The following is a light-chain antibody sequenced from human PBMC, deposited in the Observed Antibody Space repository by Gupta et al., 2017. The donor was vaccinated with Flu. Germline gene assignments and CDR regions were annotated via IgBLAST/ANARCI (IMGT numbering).Light chain of an antibody. CDR2: KAS. Sequence: DIQMTQSPSTLSASVGDRVTITCRASQSINAWLAWYQQKPGKAPKLLINKASILESGVSSRFRGTGSGTEFRLTIVSLQPDYFATYYCQQYNNYPITFGGGTKVEIK. J-gene: IGKJ4*01. CDR3: QQYNNYPIT. V-gene: IGKV1-5*03. CDR1: QSINAW.